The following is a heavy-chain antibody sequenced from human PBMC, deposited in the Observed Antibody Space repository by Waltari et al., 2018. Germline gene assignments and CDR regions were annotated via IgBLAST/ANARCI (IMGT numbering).Heavy chain of an antibody. J-gene: IGHJ4*02. CDR1: GGSISRSSYY. V-gene: IGHV4-39*01. Sequence: QLQLQESGPGLVKPSATLSLPCTVSGGSISRSSYYWGWIRQPPGKGLEWIGSIYYSGSTYYNPSLKSRVTISVDTSKNQFSLKLSSVTAADTAVYYCASDIAVAGPIDYWGQGTLVTVSS. CDR2: IYYSGST. CDR3: ASDIAVAGPIDY. D-gene: IGHD6-19*01.